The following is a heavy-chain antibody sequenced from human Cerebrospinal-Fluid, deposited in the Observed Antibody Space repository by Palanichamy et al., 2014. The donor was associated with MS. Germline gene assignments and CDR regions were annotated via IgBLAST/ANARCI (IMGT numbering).Heavy chain of an antibody. CDR3: ASKGQRGYSGYVREEAFDI. V-gene: IGHV4-34*02. Sequence: QVHLQQWGGRTLKPSETLSLTCAVYGGAVQWLLLELDPPVPREGLEWIGEINHSGNTKYNPSLKSRVTISVDKSKNQFSLNLSSVSAADTAVYYCASKGQRGYSGYVREEAFDIWGRGTVVTVSS. CDR2: INHSGNT. CDR1: GGAVQWLL. J-gene: IGHJ3*02. D-gene: IGHD5-12*01.